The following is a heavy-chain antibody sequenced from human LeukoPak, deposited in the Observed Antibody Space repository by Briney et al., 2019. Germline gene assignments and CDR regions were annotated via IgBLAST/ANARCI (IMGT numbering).Heavy chain of an antibody. CDR2: IYYSGST. D-gene: IGHD5-12*01. J-gene: IGHJ4*02. Sequence: SETLSLTCTVSGGSMSSYYWTWIRQPPGRGLEWIGYIYYSGSTNYNPPLKSRVTISVDTSKNHFSLRLSSVTAADTAVYYCARFRGAYSGYELDYWGQGTLVTVSS. CDR1: GGSMSSYY. CDR3: ARFRGAYSGYELDY. V-gene: IGHV4-59*08.